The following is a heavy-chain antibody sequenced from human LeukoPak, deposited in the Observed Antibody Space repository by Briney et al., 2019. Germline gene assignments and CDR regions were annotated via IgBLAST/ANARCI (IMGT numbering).Heavy chain of an antibody. J-gene: IGHJ5*02. V-gene: IGHV4-34*01. CDR3: ARASTGRDIVVVPAAICVDCPWFDP. CDR2: INHSGST. Sequence: SETLSLTCAVYGGSFSGYYWSWIRQPPGKGLEWIGEINHSGSTNYNPSLKSRVTISLDTSKNQFSLKLSSVTAADTAVYYCARASTGRDIVVVPAAICVDCPWFDPWGQGTLVTVSS. CDR1: GGSFSGYY. D-gene: IGHD2-2*01.